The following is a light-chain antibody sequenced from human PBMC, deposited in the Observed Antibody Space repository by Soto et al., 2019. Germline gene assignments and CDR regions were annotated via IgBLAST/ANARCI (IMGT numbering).Light chain of an antibody. J-gene: IGKJ4*01. V-gene: IGKV3-15*01. CDR2: GAS. Sequence: EIVMTQSPATLSVSPGERVTLSCRASQSVSGKLAWYQQKPGHAPKLLIYGASTRATGIPARFSGSGSGTEFTLSISSLQSEDFAVYYCQQDNYWLFTFGGGTRVQIK. CDR1: QSVSGK. CDR3: QQDNYWLFT.